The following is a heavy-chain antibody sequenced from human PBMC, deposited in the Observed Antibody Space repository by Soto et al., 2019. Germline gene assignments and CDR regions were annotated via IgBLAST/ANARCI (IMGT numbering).Heavy chain of an antibody. Sequence: QGHLVQSETEVKESGASVTVSCKTSDSTFTGYSINWVRQAPGQGLEWLVWISSLNGNTNYARKYEGGLTMTTNTSATTAYMELRSLRSDDAAVYFCARGPVTSGRWFGPWGQGTLVTVSS. CDR3: ARGPVTSGRWFGP. D-gene: IGHD4-17*01. CDR2: ISSLNGNT. J-gene: IGHJ5*02. V-gene: IGHV1-18*04. CDR1: DSTFTGYS.